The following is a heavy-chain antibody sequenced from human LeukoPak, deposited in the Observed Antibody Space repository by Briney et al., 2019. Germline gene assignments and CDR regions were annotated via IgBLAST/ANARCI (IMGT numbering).Heavy chain of an antibody. CDR3: ARGDYYYYYYMDV. J-gene: IGHJ6*03. Sequence: SETLSLTCTVSGGSISSYYWSWIREPPGKGLEWSGYIYYSGSTNYTPSLKSRVTISVDTSKNQFSLKLSSVTAADTVVYYCARGDYYYYYYMDVWGKGTTVTVSS. V-gene: IGHV4-59*08. CDR2: IYYSGST. CDR1: GGSISSYY. D-gene: IGHD2-21*02.